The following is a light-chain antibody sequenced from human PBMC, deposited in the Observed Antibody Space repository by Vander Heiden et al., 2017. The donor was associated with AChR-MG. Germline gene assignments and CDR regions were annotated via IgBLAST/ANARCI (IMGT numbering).Light chain of an antibody. CDR3: SSYTSSSVV. J-gene: IGLJ2*01. V-gene: IGLV2-14*03. CDR2: DVS. Sequence: QSALPQPASVSGSPGQSITISCTGTSSDVGGYNYVSWYQQHPGKAPKLMIYDVSNRPSGVANRFSGLQAEDEDDYYCSSYTSSSVVFGGGTKLTVL. CDR1: SSDVGGYNY.